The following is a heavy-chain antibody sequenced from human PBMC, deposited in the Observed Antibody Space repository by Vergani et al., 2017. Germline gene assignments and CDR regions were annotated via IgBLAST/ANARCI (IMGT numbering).Heavy chain of an antibody. V-gene: IGHV4-31*03. Sequence: QVQLQESGPGLVKPSQTLSLTCTVSGGSISSGGYYWSWIRQHPGKGLEWIGYIYYSGSTYYNPSLKSRVTISVDKSKNQFSLKLSSVTAADTAVYYCARGPSDYDFWSGYYNGNWFDPWGQGTLVTVSS. CDR1: GGSISSGGYY. CDR3: ARGPSDYDFWSGYYNGNWFDP. J-gene: IGHJ5*02. D-gene: IGHD3-3*01. CDR2: IYYSGST.